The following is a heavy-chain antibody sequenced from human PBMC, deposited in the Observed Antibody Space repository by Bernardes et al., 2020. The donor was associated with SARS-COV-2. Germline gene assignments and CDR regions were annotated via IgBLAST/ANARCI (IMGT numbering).Heavy chain of an antibody. CDR1: GFTFSNAW. D-gene: IGHD4-17*01. Sequence: GGSLRLSCAASGFTFSNAWMSWVRQAPGKGLEWVGRIKSKTDGGTTDYAAPVKGRFTISRDDSKNTLYLQMNSLKTEDTAVYYCTTDGLGLYGDYANYFDYWGQGTLVTVSS. J-gene: IGHJ4*02. V-gene: IGHV3-15*01. CDR3: TTDGLGLYGDYANYFDY. CDR2: IKSKTDGGTT.